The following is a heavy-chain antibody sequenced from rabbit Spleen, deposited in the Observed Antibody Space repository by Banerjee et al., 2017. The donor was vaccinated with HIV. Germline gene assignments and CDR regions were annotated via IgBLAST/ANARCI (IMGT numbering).Heavy chain of an antibody. Sequence: QEQLKESGGDLVKPGASLTPTCTASGFAFNSGYDMCGVRQAPGKGLEWIAFVYAGSSGSTYSATWAKDRFTISKTSSTTVTLQMTSLTAADTATYFCARDTGASFSTYDMDLWGPGTLVTVS. J-gene: IGHJ6*01. V-gene: IGHV1S45*01. D-gene: IGHD7-1*01. CDR2: VYAGSSGST. CDR1: GFAFNSGYD. CDR3: ARDTGASFSTYDMDL.